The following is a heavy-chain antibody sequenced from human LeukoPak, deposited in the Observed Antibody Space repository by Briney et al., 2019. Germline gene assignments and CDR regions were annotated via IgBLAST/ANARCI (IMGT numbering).Heavy chain of an antibody. CDR2: INPKSGGT. V-gene: IGHV1-2*02. Sequence: ASVKVSCKASGYTFTGYYMHWVRQAPGQGLEWMGWINPKSGGTVYAQKFQGRVTMTRDTSSSTAYMELSRLRFDDTVVYYCARGPRITIFGVVMANDAFDTWGQGTMVTVSS. J-gene: IGHJ3*02. CDR3: ARGPRITIFGVVMANDAFDT. CDR1: GYTFTGYY. D-gene: IGHD3-3*01.